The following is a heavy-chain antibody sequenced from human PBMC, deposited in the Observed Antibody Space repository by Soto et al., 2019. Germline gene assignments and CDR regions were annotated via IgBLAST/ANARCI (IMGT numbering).Heavy chain of an antibody. CDR3: ARDRSGYDILTGYYRWDAFDI. J-gene: IGHJ3*02. D-gene: IGHD3-9*01. Sequence: ASVKVSCKASGYTFTSYAMHWVRQAPGQRLEWMGWINAGNGNTKYSQKFQGRVTITRDTSASTAYMELSSLRSEDTAVYYCARDRSGYDILTGYYRWDAFDIWGQGTTVTVSS. CDR1: GYTFTSYA. V-gene: IGHV1-3*01. CDR2: INAGNGNT.